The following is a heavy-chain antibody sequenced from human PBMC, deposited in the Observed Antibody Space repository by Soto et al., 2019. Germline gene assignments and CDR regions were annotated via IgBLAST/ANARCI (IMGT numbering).Heavy chain of an antibody. Sequence: PGGSLRLSCTPSGFTFSTYGMHWARQAPGKGLEWVAVISYDGSNKYYADSVKDRFTISRDNSKNTLYLQMNSLRAEDTAVYYCAKDPGIVVVVADQADYFDYWGQGTLVTVSS. CDR3: AKDPGIVVVVADQADYFDY. CDR2: ISYDGSNK. J-gene: IGHJ4*02. CDR1: GFTFSTYG. V-gene: IGHV3-30*18. D-gene: IGHD2-15*01.